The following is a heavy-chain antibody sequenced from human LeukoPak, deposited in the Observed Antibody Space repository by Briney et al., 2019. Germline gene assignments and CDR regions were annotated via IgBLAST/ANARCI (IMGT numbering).Heavy chain of an antibody. CDR3: ARANGGPAPFFDY. CDR1: GGSISSYY. Sequence: SETLSLTCTVSGGSISSYYWSWIRQPPGKGLEWIGYIYYSGSTNYNPSLKGRVTISVDTSKNQFSLKLSSVTAADTAVYYCARANGGPAPFFDYWGQGTMVTVSS. V-gene: IGHV4-59*01. D-gene: IGHD3-9*01. J-gene: IGHJ3*01. CDR2: IYYSGST.